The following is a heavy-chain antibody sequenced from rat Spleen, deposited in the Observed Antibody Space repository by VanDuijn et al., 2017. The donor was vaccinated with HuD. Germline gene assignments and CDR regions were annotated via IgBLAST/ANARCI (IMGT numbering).Heavy chain of an antibody. D-gene: IGHD1-12*02. J-gene: IGHJ2*01. CDR2: ISTGGGNT. CDR1: GFTFSNYG. V-gene: IGHV5S13*01. Sequence: EVQLVESGGGLVQPGRSLKLSCAASGFTFSNYGMAWVRQAPTKGLEWVASISTGGGNTYYRDSVKGRFTISRDNARNTLYLQVDSLRSEDTATYYCTTDTFYDGTYYPGGFDYWGQGVMVTVSS. CDR3: TTDTFYDGTYYPGGFDY.